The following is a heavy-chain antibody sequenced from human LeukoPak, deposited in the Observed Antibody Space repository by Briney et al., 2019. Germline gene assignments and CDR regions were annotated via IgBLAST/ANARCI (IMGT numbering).Heavy chain of an antibody. CDR3: ARGHYYDSSGYSIDY. Sequence: ASVKVSCKASGYTFTSYDINWWRRATGQGLEWMGWMNPNSGNTGYAQKFQGRVTMTRNMSISTVHMELSSLRSEDTAVYYCARGHYYDSSGYSIDYWGQGTLVTVSS. V-gene: IGHV1-8*01. CDR2: MNPNSGNT. J-gene: IGHJ4*02. CDR1: GYTFTSYD. D-gene: IGHD3-22*01.